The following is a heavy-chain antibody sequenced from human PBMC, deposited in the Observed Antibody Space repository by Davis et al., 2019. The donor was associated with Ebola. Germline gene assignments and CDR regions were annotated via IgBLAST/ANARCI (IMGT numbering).Heavy chain of an antibody. CDR2: IYYSGNT. Sequence: SETLSLTCSVSNGSLSGSGDYYWTWIRQPPGKGLEWLGYIYYSGNTFYSPSLKSRLSISIDTSRNQFSLELTSVTAADTAVYYCARAAVFVVGFDPWGQGTLVTVSS. J-gene: IGHJ5*02. CDR3: ARAAVFVVGFDP. D-gene: IGHD2-21*01. V-gene: IGHV4-30-4*01. CDR1: NGSLSGSGDYY.